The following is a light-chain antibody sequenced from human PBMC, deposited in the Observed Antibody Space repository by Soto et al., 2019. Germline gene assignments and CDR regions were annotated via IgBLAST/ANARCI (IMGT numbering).Light chain of an antibody. CDR3: GTWDSSLTIGVI. CDR1: SSNVGKNF. CDR2: DNQ. J-gene: IGLJ2*01. V-gene: IGLV1-51*01. Sequence: QSVLTQPPSVSAAPGQTVSISCSGSSSNVGKNFVSWYQHVPGKAPKLLIYDNQKRPSVIPDRFSASKSGTLATLDITGLQTGDEADYYCGTWDSSLTIGVIFGGGTKLTVL.